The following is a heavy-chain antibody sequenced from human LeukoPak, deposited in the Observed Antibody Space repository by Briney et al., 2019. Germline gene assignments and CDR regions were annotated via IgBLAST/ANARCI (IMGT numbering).Heavy chain of an antibody. CDR1: GFTFSSYG. CDR3: AKVMRSWYFDY. D-gene: IGHD3-10*01. CDR2: ITGSGGST. J-gene: IGHJ4*02. Sequence: GGSLRLSCAASGFTFSSYGMSWVRQAPGKGLEWVSAITGSGGSTNYADSVKGRFTISRDNSKNTLYPQMNSQRAEDTAVYYCAKVMRSWYFDYWGQGTLVTVSS. V-gene: IGHV3-23*01.